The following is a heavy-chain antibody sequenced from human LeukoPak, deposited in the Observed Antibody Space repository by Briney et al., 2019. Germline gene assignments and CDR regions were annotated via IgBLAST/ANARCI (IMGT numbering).Heavy chain of an antibody. CDR2: IYYDGST. V-gene: IGHV4-39*02. CDR1: GGSISITSHY. D-gene: IGHD4-17*01. J-gene: IGHJ4*02. CDR3: AREGTTVTTLDY. Sequence: SETLSLTCSVSGGSISITSHYWVWIRQPPGKGLEWIGSIYYDGSTYYNPSLKSRVTMSVDTTRNQFLLNLSPVTAADTAVYYCAREGTTVTTLDYWGQGTLVTVSS.